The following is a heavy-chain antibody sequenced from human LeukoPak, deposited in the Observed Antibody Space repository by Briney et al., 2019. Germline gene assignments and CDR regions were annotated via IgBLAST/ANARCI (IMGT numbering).Heavy chain of an antibody. CDR2: IHNSEST. D-gene: IGHD5-18*01. V-gene: IGHV4-39*01. CDR1: SSYW. J-gene: IGHJ4*02. Sequence: SSYWMNWVRQPPGKGLEWIGNIHNSESTYYNPSLKSRVTISVDTSKNQFSLKLSSMTAADTAVYYSARQVTFGYAYAYYFDYWGQGSLVTVSS. CDR3: ARQVTFGYAYAYYFDY.